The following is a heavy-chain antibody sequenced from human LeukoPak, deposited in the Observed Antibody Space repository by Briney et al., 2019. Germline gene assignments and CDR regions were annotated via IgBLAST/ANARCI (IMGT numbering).Heavy chain of an antibody. V-gene: IGHV3-66*01. CDR3: AGGSGFRTFFGY. CDR1: GFTVSSNY. Sequence: GGSLRLSCAASGFTVSSNYMSWVRQAPGKGLEWVSVIYSGGRTYYADSVKGRFTISRDNSKNTLYLQVNSLRAEDTAVYYCAGGSGFRTFFGYWGQGTLVTVSS. CDR2: IYSGGRT. D-gene: IGHD3-10*01. J-gene: IGHJ4*02.